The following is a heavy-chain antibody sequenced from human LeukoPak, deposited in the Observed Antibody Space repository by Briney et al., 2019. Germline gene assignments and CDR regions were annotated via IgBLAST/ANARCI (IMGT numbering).Heavy chain of an antibody. D-gene: IGHD2-15*01. V-gene: IGHV4-4*07. CDR3: ARTFCSGGNCFHFDY. CDR2: VFSDGAT. CDR1: GASINSCY. Sequence: PSETLSLTCTVSGASINSCYFTWIRQPAGKGLEWIGRVFSDGATDYNPSLQSRVTMSLDTSKNQVSLKLSSVAAADTAVYYCARTFCSGGNCFHFDYWGQGTLVTVSS. J-gene: IGHJ4*02.